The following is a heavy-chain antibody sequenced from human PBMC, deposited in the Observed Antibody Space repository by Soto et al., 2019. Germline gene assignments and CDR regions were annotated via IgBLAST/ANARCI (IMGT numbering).Heavy chain of an antibody. CDR3: AHVDGYLDFDY. Sequence: QITLKESGPTLVKPTQTLTLTCTFSGFSLSTSGVGVGWIRQPPGKALEWLALIYWDDDKRYSPSLKSRLTIPTDTSKNQVVLTMTNMDPVDTATYYCAHVDGYLDFDYWGQGTLVTVSS. CDR2: IYWDDDK. D-gene: IGHD5-12*01. CDR1: GFSLSTSGVG. J-gene: IGHJ4*02. V-gene: IGHV2-5*02.